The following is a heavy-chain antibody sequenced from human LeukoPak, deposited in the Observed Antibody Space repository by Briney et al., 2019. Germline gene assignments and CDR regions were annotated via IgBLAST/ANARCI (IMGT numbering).Heavy chain of an antibody. V-gene: IGHV3-7*01. CDR2: MKYDGSEK. J-gene: IGHJ4*02. CDR3: ARDIEAAGLFLDY. CDR1: GFTFSSYW. Sequence: PGGSLRLFCAASGFTFSSYWMGWVRQAPGKGLEWVANMKYDGSEKYYVDSVKGRFTISRDNAKNSLYLQMNSLRAEDTAVYYCARDIEAAGLFLDYWGQGTLVTVSS. D-gene: IGHD6-13*01.